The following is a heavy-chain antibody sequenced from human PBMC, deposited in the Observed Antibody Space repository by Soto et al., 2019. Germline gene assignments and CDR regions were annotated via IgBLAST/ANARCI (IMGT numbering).Heavy chain of an antibody. V-gene: IGHV4-30-4*01. CDR1: GGSISSGDYY. J-gene: IGHJ4*02. CDR3: ARLREAGMTTVITEFDY. CDR2: IYYSGST. D-gene: IGHD4-17*01. Sequence: QVQLQESGPGLVKPSQTLSLTCTVSGGSISSGDYYWSWIRQPPGKGLGWIGYIYYSGSTYYNPSLKSRVTISVDTSKNQFSLKLSSVTAADTAVYYCARLREAGMTTVITEFDYWGQGTLVTVSS.